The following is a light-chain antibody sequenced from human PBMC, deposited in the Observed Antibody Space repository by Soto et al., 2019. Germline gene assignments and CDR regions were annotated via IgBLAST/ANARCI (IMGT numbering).Light chain of an antibody. J-gene: IGLJ2*01. CDR2: EVN. Sequence: QSALTQPRSVAGSPGQSVTISCTGTSSDVGGYNYVSWYQQHPGKAPKLMIYEVNKRPSGVPDRFSGSKSGNTASLTVSGLQAEDEADYYCSSYTDSNTFVLFGGGTKLTVL. V-gene: IGLV2-11*01. CDR1: SSDVGGYNY. CDR3: SSYTDSNTFVL.